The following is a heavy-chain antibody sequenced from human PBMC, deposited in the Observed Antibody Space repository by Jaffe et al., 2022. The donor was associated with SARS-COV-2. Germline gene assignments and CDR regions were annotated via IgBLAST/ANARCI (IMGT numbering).Heavy chain of an antibody. Sequence: QVQLVQSGAEVKKPGASVKVSCKASGYTFTSYYMHWVRQAPGQGLEWMGIINPSGGSTSYAQKFQGRVTMTRDTSTSTVYMELSSLRSEDTAVYYCARDFESRGIAAAGTLRYWGQGTLVTVSS. V-gene: IGHV1-46*01. J-gene: IGHJ4*02. CDR1: GYTFTSYY. CDR2: INPSGGST. CDR3: ARDFESRGIAAAGTLRY. D-gene: IGHD6-13*01.